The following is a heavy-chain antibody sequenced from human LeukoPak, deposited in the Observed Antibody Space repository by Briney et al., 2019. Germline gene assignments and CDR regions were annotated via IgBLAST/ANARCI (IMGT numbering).Heavy chain of an antibody. Sequence: SETLSLTCTVSGGSISSYYWSWIRQPAGKGLEWIGRIYTSGSTNYNPSLKSRVTMSVDTAKTQFSLKLSSVTAADTAVYYCARDSSSWVYYYYMDVWGKGTTVTVSS. CDR2: IYTSGST. D-gene: IGHD6-13*01. J-gene: IGHJ6*03. V-gene: IGHV4-4*07. CDR1: GGSISSYY. CDR3: ARDSSSWVYYYYMDV.